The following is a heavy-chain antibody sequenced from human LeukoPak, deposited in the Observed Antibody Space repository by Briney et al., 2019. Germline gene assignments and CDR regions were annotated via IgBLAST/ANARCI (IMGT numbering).Heavy chain of an antibody. D-gene: IGHD3-9*01. CDR1: GGSISSYY. V-gene: IGHV4-59*01. Sequence: PSETLSLTCTVSGGSISSYYWSWIRQPPGKGLEWIGYIYYSGSTNYNPSLKSRVTISVDTSKNQFSLKLSSVTAADTAVYYCARAQGYFDWLLPYYYYYGMDVWGQGATVTVSS. J-gene: IGHJ6*02. CDR2: IYYSGST. CDR3: ARAQGYFDWLLPYYYYYGMDV.